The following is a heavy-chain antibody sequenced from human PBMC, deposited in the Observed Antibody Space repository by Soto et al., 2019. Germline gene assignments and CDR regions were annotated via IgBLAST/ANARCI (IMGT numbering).Heavy chain of an antibody. D-gene: IGHD6-13*01. CDR3: AREVSSSSWYGDY. J-gene: IGHJ4*02. Sequence: APLKVSCKASGYTFTSYGFSWERQTPGQGLEWMGIINPSGSSTSYAQKFQGRVTMTRDTSTSTVYMELSSLRSEYTAVYYCAREVSSSSWYGDYWGQGTLVTVS. CDR2: INPSGSST. CDR1: GYTFTSYG. V-gene: IGHV1-46*03.